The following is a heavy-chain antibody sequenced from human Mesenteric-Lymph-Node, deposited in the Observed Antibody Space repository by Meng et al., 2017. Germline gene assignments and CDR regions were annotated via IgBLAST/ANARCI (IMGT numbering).Heavy chain of an antibody. V-gene: IGHV1-18*01. CDR3: AKADVLAASHP. J-gene: IGHJ5*02. CDR2: INYYNGNT. Sequence: QVQLGKSEAEVKNPGASVKLSCKGSGYSYGISWVRQAPGQGLEWMGWINYYNGNTDYPQKFQGRLTTTTDTSASTAYMELRSLRSDDTAVYYCAKADVLAASHPWGQGTLVTVSS. CDR1: GYSYG. D-gene: IGHD6-25*01.